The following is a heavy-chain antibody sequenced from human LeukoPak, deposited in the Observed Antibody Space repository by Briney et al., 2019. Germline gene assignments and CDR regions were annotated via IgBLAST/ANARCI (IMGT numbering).Heavy chain of an antibody. J-gene: IGHJ4*02. V-gene: IGHV3-66*01. D-gene: IGHD3-9*01. CDR3: ARGLLRYFDWLSSPIGY. Sequence: GGSLRLSCAASGFTVSSFYMSWVRQAPRKGLEWVSVLYTAGPTYYADSVQGRFTISRDNSKNTLYLQMGSLRAEDMAVYYCARGLLRYFDWLSSPIGYWGQGTLVTVSS. CDR2: LYTAGPT. CDR1: GFTVSSFY.